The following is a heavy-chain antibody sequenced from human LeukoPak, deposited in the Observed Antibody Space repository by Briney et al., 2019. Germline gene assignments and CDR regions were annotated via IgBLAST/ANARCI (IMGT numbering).Heavy chain of an antibody. CDR3: ARERRNGKYYFDY. V-gene: IGHV3-53*01. CDR2: IYSGGST. J-gene: IGHJ4*02. Sequence: GGSLRLSCAASGFTVSSNYMSWVRPAPGKGLEWVSVIYSGGSTYYADSVKGRFTISRDNSKNTLYLQMNSLRAEDTAVYYCARERRNGKYYFDYWGQGTLVTVSS. D-gene: IGHD1-26*01. CDR1: GFTVSSNY.